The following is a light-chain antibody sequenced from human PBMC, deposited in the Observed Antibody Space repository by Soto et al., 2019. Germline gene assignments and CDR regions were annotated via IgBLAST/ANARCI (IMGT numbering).Light chain of an antibody. V-gene: IGLV2-14*01. Sequence: QSALTQPASVSGSPGQSITISCTGTSSDVGGYKFVSWYQQHPGKDPKLMIYEVSNRPSGVSNRFSGSKSGNTASLTISGLQAEDEADYYCSSYTSSSTLDFGTGTKVTVL. CDR1: SSDVGGYKF. CDR2: EVS. CDR3: SSYTSSSTLD. J-gene: IGLJ1*01.